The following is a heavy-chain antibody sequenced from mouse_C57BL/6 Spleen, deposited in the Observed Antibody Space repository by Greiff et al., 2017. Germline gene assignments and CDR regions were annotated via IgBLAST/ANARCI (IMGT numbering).Heavy chain of an antibody. CDR3: ARKSDYSNYYYAMDY. CDR2: IWSGGST. V-gene: IGHV2-2*01. D-gene: IGHD2-5*01. Sequence: VKLVESGPGLVQPSQSLSITCTVSGFSLTSYGVHWVRQSPGKGLEWLGVIWSGGSTDYNAAFISRLSISKDNSKSQVFFKMNSLQADDTAIYYCARKSDYSNYYYAMDYWGQGTSVTVSS. CDR1: GFSLTSYG. J-gene: IGHJ4*01.